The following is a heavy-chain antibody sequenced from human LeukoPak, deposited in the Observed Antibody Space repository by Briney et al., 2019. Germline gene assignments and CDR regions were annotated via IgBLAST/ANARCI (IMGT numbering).Heavy chain of an antibody. Sequence: PSETLSLTYTVSGGSMSSYYWSWIRQSPGKGLEWIGYIYSSGSTTYNPSLKSRVTISVDMSKNQFSLKVNFVTAADTGVYYCARKVIAAAAHYFDYWGKGTLVTVSP. CDR2: IYSSGST. CDR3: ARKVIAAAAHYFDY. J-gene: IGHJ4*02. D-gene: IGHD6-13*01. V-gene: IGHV4-4*09. CDR1: GGSMSSYY.